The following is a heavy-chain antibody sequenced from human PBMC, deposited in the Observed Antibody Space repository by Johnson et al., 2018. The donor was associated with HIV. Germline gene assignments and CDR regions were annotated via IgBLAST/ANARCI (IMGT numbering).Heavy chain of an antibody. CDR1: GFTFSSYS. Sequence: QVQLVESGGGVVQPGRSLRLSCAASGFTFSSYSMHWVRQAPGKGLEWVAVISYDGSNKYYVDSVKGRFTISRDNSKNTLYLQMNSLRTEDTAVYYCARDGDSSSSLGAFDIWGQGTMVTVSS. CDR2: ISYDGSNK. D-gene: IGHD6-6*01. CDR3: ARDGDSSSSLGAFDI. V-gene: IGHV3-30*04. J-gene: IGHJ3*02.